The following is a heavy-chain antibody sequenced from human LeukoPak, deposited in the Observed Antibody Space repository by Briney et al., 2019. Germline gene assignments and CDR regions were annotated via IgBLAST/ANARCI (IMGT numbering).Heavy chain of an antibody. V-gene: IGHV3-49*04. D-gene: IGHD3-9*01. J-gene: IGHJ4*02. CDR1: GFTFGDYA. Sequence: GGSLRLSCTASGFTFGDYAMSWVRQAPGKGLEWVGFIRSKAYGGTTEYAASVKGRFTISRDDSKSIAYLQMNSLKTEDTAVYYCTREGHYDILTGYYGMEDYWGQGTLVTVSS. CDR2: IRSKAYGGTT. CDR3: TREGHYDILTGYYGMEDY.